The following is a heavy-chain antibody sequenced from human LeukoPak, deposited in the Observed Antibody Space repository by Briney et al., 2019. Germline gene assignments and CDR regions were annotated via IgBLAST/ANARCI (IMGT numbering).Heavy chain of an antibody. D-gene: IGHD5-18*01. CDR1: GFTFSSYW. V-gene: IGHV3-74*01. J-gene: IGHJ4*02. CDR2: IKGDGSST. CDR3: ARDGYSFGHDFDY. Sequence: GGSLRLSCAASGFTFSSYWMHWVRHTPGKGQVWVSRIKGDGSSTSYADSVKGRFTISRDNAKNTLYLQMSSLRAEDTAVYYCARDGYSFGHDFDYWGQGTLVTVSS.